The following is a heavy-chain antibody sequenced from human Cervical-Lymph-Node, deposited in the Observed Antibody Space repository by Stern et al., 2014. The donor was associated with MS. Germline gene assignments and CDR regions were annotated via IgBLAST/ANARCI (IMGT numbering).Heavy chain of an antibody. J-gene: IGHJ4*02. V-gene: IGHV4-39*01. CDR3: ARQVGAARRYYFDL. CDR1: GGSISSSYHY. D-gene: IGHD6-6*01. CDR2: IFYDGIA. Sequence: QLQLQESGPGLVKPSETLSLTCIVSGGSISSSYHYWGWIRQPPGKGLEWLGIIFYDGIAVNNPSLKSRVTMSVDTSKDQCSLKLSSVAAADTAVYYCARQVGAARRYYFDLWGQGNLVTVSS.